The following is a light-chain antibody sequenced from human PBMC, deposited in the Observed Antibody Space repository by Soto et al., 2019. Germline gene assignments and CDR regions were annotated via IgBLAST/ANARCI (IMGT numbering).Light chain of an antibody. CDR1: QSVSSNY. CDR2: DAS. J-gene: IGKJ1*01. CDR3: QQYNDWPLT. V-gene: IGKV3D-20*02. Sequence: EIVLTQSPGTLSLSPGERATLSCRASQSVSSNYLAWYLQKPGQAPRLLIYDASIRATGIPARFSGSWSGTDFTLTISRLEPEDFAVYYCQQYNDWPLTFGQGTKVDIK.